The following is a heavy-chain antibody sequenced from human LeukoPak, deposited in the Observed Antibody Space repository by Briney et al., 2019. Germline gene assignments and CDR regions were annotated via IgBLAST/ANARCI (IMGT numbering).Heavy chain of an antibody. V-gene: IGHV4-31*03. CDR3: ASGEVRIAVVHPPDY. D-gene: IGHD6-19*01. J-gene: IGHJ4*02. CDR2: IYYSGST. CDR1: GGSISSGGYY. Sequence: SQTLSLTCTVSGGSISSGGYYWSWIRQHPGKGLEWIGYIYYSGSTYYNPSLKSRVTISVDTSENQFSLKLSSVTAADTAVYYCASGEVRIAVVHPPDYWGQGTLVTVSS.